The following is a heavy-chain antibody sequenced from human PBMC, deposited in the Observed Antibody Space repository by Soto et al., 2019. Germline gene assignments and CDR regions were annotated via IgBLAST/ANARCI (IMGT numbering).Heavy chain of an antibody. J-gene: IGHJ4*01. V-gene: IGHV3-30-3*01. Sequence: QVQLVESGGGVVQPGRSLRLSCAASGFTFSRYSMHWVRQAPGKGLEWVAVISDDGSNKYNADSVKGRFTISRDNSKNTLYLQMNSLRAEDTAVYYCARDVRHYYDSSGYEIWGHGTLVTVSS. D-gene: IGHD3-22*01. CDR2: ISDDGSNK. CDR3: ARDVRHYYDSSGYEI. CDR1: GFTFSRYS.